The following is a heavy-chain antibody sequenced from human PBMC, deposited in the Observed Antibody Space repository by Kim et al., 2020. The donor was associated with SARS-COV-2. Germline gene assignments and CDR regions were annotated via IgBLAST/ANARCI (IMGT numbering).Heavy chain of an antibody. CDR2: IIPILGIA. CDR3: ACRWKDNWNYEAPHF. V-gene: IGHV1-69*04. Sequence: SVKVSCKASGGTFSSYAISWVRQAPGQGLEWMGRIIPILGIANYAQKFQGRVTITADKSTSTAYMELSSLRSEDTAVYYCACRWKDNWNYEAPHFWGQGTLVTVSS. D-gene: IGHD1-7*01. CDR1: GGTFSSYA. J-gene: IGHJ4*02.